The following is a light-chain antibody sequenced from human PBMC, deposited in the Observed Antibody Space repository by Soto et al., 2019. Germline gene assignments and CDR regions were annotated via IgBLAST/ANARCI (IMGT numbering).Light chain of an antibody. CDR1: RDVGSD. V-gene: IGKV1-6*01. Sequence: TQMTQSPLSLSASVGEKIIITCRASRDVGSDVSCYQQKPGQAPKLVIYAASNLYTGVPSRFSGRRSGTEFTLTISSLQPEDFASYYCLQDYGDSWTFGQGTKVDNK. J-gene: IGKJ1*01. CDR3: LQDYGDSWT. CDR2: AAS.